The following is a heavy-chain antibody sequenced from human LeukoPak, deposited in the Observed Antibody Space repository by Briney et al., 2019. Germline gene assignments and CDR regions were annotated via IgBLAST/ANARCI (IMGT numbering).Heavy chain of an antibody. CDR1: GGSISSYY. CDR2: INHSGST. J-gene: IGHJ4*02. CDR3: ARLNGSYSYDY. Sequence: PSETLSLTCTVSGGSISSYYWSWIRQPPGKGLEWIGEINHSGSTNYNPSLKSRVTISVDTSKNQFSLKLSSVTAADTAVYYCARLNGSYSYDYWGQGTLVTVSS. V-gene: IGHV4-34*01. D-gene: IGHD1-26*01.